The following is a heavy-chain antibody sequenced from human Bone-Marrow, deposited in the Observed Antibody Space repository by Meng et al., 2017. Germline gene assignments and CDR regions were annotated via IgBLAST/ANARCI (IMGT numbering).Heavy chain of an antibody. D-gene: IGHD3-3*01. Sequence: QVPLTGSGPGLVKPSQTLSLPCTVAGGSISSGGYYWSWIRQHPGKGLEWIGYIYYSGSTYYNPSLKSLVTISVDTSKNQFSLKLSSVTAADTAVYYCARVHTGTYYDFWSGYRNYYFDYWGQGTLVTVSS. CDR2: IYYSGST. CDR1: GGSISSGGYY. CDR3: ARVHTGTYYDFWSGYRNYYFDY. J-gene: IGHJ4*02. V-gene: IGHV4-31*01.